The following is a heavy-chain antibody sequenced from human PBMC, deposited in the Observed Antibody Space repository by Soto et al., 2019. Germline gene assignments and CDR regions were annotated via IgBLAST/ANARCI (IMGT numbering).Heavy chain of an antibody. CDR3: ARAPMVRGVNSYYYYGMDV. CDR2: ISSSSSYI. J-gene: IGHJ6*02. CDR1: GFTFSSYS. D-gene: IGHD3-10*01. Sequence: PGGSLRLSCAASGFTFSSYSMNWVRQAPGKGLEWVSSISSSSSYIYYADSVKGRFTISRDNAKNSLYLQMNSLRAEDTAVYYCARAPMVRGVNSYYYYGMDVWGQGTTVTVSS. V-gene: IGHV3-21*01.